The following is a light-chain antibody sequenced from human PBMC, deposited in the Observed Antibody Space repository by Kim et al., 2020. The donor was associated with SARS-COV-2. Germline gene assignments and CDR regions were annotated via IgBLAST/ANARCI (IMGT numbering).Light chain of an antibody. V-gene: IGKV1-39*01. J-gene: IGKJ1*01. CDR1: ESVRTY. Sequence: ASVGDRVSITCRASESVRTYLNWYQHKPGKAPSLLIYAASHLQRGVPSRFTASGSATDFTLTITSLQPEDVATYYCQQSYDTPTTFGQGTKVDIK. CDR3: QQSYDTPTT. CDR2: AAS.